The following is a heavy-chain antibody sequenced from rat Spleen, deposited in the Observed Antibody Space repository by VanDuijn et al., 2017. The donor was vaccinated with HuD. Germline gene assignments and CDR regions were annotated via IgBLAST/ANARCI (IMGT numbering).Heavy chain of an antibody. Sequence: QVQLKESGPGLVQPSQTLSLTCTVSGFSLTSNGVSWVRQPPGKGLEWIAAISSNGSTFYNSALTSRLSISRDTSKSQVFLKMNSLQSEDTALYFCSRDEYRYNWGFGYWGQGTLVTASS. CDR1: GFSLTSNG. V-gene: IGHV2S12*01. J-gene: IGHJ3*01. D-gene: IGHD1-5*01. CDR2: ISSNGST. CDR3: SRDEYRYNWGFGY.